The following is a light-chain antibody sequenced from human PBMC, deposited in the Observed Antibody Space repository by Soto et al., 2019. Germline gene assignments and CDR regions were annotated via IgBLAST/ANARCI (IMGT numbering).Light chain of an antibody. CDR1: QSISSW. J-gene: IGKJ2*01. V-gene: IGKV1-5*01. CDR2: AAS. CDR3: QQYSSYSHT. Sequence: DIQMTQSPSTLSASVGDRVTITCRASQSISSWLGWSQQKPGEAPKLLLYAASSLESGVPSRFRGSGSGTESTLTISSLHPELFAAYDSQQYSSYSHTCGQGTKLEIK.